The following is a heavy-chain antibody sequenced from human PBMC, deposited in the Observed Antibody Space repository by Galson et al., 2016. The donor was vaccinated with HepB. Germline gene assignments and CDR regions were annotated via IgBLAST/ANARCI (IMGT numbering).Heavy chain of an antibody. J-gene: IGHJ4*02. CDR2: IYYSGST. Sequence: TLSLTCTVSDGSISSGGYYWSWIRQHPGKGLEWIGYIYYSGSTNYNPSLQSRVTISVDTSKNQFSLKLSSVTAADTAVYYCARGLYNTSIFDYWGQGTLVTVSS. CDR3: ARGLYNTSIFDY. V-gene: IGHV4-31*03. CDR1: DGSISSGGYY. D-gene: IGHD1-14*01.